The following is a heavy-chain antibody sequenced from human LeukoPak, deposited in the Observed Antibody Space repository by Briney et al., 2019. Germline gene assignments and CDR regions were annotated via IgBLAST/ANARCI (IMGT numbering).Heavy chain of an antibody. CDR3: ARVLGSGFTRYYYYMDV. J-gene: IGHJ6*03. CDR1: GGSFSGYY. Sequence: KPSETLSLTCAVYGGSFSGYYWSWIRQPPGKGLEWIGEINHSGSTNYNPSLKSRVTISVDTSKNQFSLKLSSVTAADTAVYYCARVLGSGFTRYYYYMDVWGKGTTVTISS. D-gene: IGHD6-19*01. CDR2: INHSGST. V-gene: IGHV4-34*01.